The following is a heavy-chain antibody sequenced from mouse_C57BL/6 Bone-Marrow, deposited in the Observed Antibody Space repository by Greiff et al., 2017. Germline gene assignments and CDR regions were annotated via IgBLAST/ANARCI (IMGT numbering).Heavy chain of an antibody. J-gene: IGHJ2*01. V-gene: IGHV7-3*01. CDR2: IRNKANGYTT. D-gene: IGHD5-1-1*01. CDR1: GFTFTDYY. Sequence: EVKLMESGGGLVQPGGSLSLSCAASGFTFTDYYMSWVRQPPGKALEWLGFIRNKANGYTTEYSASVKGRFTISRDNSQSILYLQMNALRAEDSATYYCARGYPYFDYWGQGTTLTVSS. CDR3: ARGYPYFDY.